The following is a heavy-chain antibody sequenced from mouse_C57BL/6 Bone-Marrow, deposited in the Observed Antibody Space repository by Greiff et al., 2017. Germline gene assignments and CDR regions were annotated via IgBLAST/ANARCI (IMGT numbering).Heavy chain of an antibody. J-gene: IGHJ2*01. CDR1: GYTFTDYN. Sequence: VQLQQSGPELVKPGASVQMSCKASGYTFTDYNMHWVKQSHGKSLEWIGNINPNNGGTNYNQKFKGKATLTVNKSSSTAYMERRSLTSEDSAVYYCARKDYSNYYFDYWGQGTTLTVSS. CDR2: INPNNGGT. V-gene: IGHV1-22*01. CDR3: ARKDYSNYYFDY. D-gene: IGHD2-5*01.